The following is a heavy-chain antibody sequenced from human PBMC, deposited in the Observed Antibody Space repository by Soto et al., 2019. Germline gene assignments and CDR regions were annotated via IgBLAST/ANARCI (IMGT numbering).Heavy chain of an antibody. D-gene: IGHD1-7*01. CDR3: ASRDPGTSVDY. V-gene: IGHV4-4*02. J-gene: IGHJ4*02. CDR1: GGSFTSNNW. CDR2: IYRTGST. Sequence: SVTLSLTCAVSGGSFTSNNWWPWVRQPPGQGLEWIGDIYRTGSTNYNPSLKSRVTISLDKSENQFSLKVTSLTAADTAVYYCASRDPGTSVDYWGQGTLVTVSS.